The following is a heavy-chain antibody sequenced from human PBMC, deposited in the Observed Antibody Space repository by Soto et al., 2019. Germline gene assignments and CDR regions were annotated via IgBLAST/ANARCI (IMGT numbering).Heavy chain of an antibody. J-gene: IGHJ3*02. Sequence: ASVKVSCKASGGTFSSYTISWVRQAPGQGLEWMGGIIPILGIANYAKKFQGSVTITADKSRSKVYMELKSLRSEDTAVYYCATYSHCGGDCYDAFDIWGQGTMVTVSS. CDR2: IIPILGIA. D-gene: IGHD2-21*02. CDR1: GGTFSSYT. CDR3: ATYSHCGGDCYDAFDI. V-gene: IGHV1-69*10.